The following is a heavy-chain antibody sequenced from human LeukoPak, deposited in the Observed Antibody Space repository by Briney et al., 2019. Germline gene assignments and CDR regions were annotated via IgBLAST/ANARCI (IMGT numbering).Heavy chain of an antibody. D-gene: IGHD1-1*01. Sequence: ASVKVSCMASGYTFTGYYMHWVRQAPGQGLEWMGWINPNSGGTNYAQKFQGRVTMTRDTSISTAYMELSRLRSDDTAVYYCARDSHRGYAFDIWGQGTMVTVSS. V-gene: IGHV1-2*02. CDR1: GYTFTGYY. J-gene: IGHJ3*02. CDR3: ARDSHRGYAFDI. CDR2: INPNSGGT.